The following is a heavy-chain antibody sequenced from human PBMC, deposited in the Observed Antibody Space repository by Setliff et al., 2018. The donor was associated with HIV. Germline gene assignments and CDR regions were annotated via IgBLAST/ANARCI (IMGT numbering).Heavy chain of an antibody. J-gene: IGHJ5*01. CDR2: IYYSGST. CDR1: GGSISSSSYY. CDR3: ATVRVDHNWFDS. Sequence: SETLSLTCTVSGGSISSSSYYWDWIRQPPGKGLEWIGSIYYSGSTYYNPSLKSRVTISVETSKNQFSLKVKSVTAADTAIYYCATVRVDHNWFDSWGQGTLVTVSS. V-gene: IGHV4-39*07.